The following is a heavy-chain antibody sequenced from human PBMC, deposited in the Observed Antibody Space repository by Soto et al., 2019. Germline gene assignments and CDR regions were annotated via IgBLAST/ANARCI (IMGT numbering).Heavy chain of an antibody. CDR1: GGSFSGYY. V-gene: IGHV4-34*01. Sequence: QVQLQQWGAGLLKPSETLSLTCAVYGGSFSGYYWSWIRQPPGKGLEWIGEINHSGSTNYNPSLKSRVTISVDTSKNQFSLKLSSVTAADTAVYYCARGRFRAARRYYFDYWGQGTLVTVSS. CDR3: ARGRFRAARRYYFDY. D-gene: IGHD6-6*01. J-gene: IGHJ4*02. CDR2: INHSGST.